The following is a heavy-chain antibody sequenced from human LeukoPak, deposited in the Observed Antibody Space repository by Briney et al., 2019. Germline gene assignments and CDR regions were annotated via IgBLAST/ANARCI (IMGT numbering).Heavy chain of an antibody. D-gene: IGHD4-11*01. CDR2: IWYDGSNK. V-gene: IGHV3-30*02. J-gene: IGHJ1*01. CDR1: KFTFSHYA. CDR3: AKDAQPGFDYSNSLQH. Sequence: PGGSLRLSCAASKFTFSHYAMHWVRQAPGKGLEWVAVIWYDGSNKYYADSVKGRFTVSRDNSRNILYLQMDSLRAEDTGVYYCAKDAQPGFDYSNSLQHWGPGTLVTVSS.